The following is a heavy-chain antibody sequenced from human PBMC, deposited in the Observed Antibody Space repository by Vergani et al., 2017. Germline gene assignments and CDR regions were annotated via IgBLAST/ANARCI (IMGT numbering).Heavy chain of an antibody. Sequence: EVQLLESGGRLVQPGGSLRLSCVASGFAFSRYAMSWVRQAPGKGLEWVSGLTASGSDISYADSVRGRFTISRDNSKNTLFLQMDSLRAEDTAVYYCAKSGWLQHFGAHYFYSRGQGILVTVSS. CDR3: AKSGWLQHFGAHYFYS. J-gene: IGHJ4*02. CDR2: LTASGSDI. D-gene: IGHD5-24*01. V-gene: IGHV3-23*01. CDR1: GFAFSRYA.